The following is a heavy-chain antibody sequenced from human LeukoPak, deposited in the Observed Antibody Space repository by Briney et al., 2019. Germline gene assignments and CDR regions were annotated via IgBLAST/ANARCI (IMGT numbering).Heavy chain of an antibody. CDR1: GDSIGSSSYY. V-gene: IGHV4-39*07. Sequence: SETLSLTCTVSGDSIGSSSYYWGWIRQPPGKGLEWIGSIYYSGSTYYNPSLKSRVTISVDTSKNQFSLNLSSVTAADTAVYFCARDEGSSYPFGYWGQGTLVTVSS. CDR3: ARDEGSSYPFGY. J-gene: IGHJ4*02. CDR2: IYYSGST. D-gene: IGHD2-2*01.